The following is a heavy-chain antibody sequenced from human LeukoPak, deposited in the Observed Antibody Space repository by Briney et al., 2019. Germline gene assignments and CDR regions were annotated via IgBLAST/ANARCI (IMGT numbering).Heavy chain of an antibody. CDR1: GFSFNKYW. Sequence: PGGSLRLSCEASGFSFNKYWMHWVRQVPGKGPVWVSRINPDGSTTNYADSVKGRFSISRDNAKSIMYLQMNSLSVEDTAVYYCARGGGGSNSLINYWGQGTLVTVSS. J-gene: IGHJ4*02. CDR2: INPDGSTT. V-gene: IGHV3-74*01. CDR3: ARGGGGSNSLINY. D-gene: IGHD5-24*01.